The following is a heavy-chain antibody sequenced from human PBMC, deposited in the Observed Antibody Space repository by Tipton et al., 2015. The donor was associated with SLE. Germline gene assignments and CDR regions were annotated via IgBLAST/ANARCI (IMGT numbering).Heavy chain of an antibody. D-gene: IGHD1-7*01. Sequence: TLSLTCTVSGGSISSINYFWGWIRQPPGKGLEWIGTIYYSGSTYYNLSLKSRVTISLDRFNNQFTLKMTSVTAADTAVYYCANQNWNYYFWGQGNLVTVSS. CDR2: IYYSGST. V-gene: IGHV4-39*06. J-gene: IGHJ4*02. CDR1: GGSISSINYF. CDR3: ANQNWNYYF.